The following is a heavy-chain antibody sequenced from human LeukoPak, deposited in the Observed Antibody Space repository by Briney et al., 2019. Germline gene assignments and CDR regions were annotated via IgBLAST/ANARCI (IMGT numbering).Heavy chain of an antibody. CDR1: GGSISSGGYS. V-gene: IGHV4-30-2*01. CDR2: INHSGGT. J-gene: IGHJ4*02. Sequence: SQTLSLTCTVSGGSISSGGYSWNWIRQPPGKGLEWIGEINHSGGTNYNPSLKSRVTISVDTSKKQFSLKLSSVTAADTAVYYCARGVDYYGVWGQGTLVTVSS. CDR3: ARGVDYYGV. D-gene: IGHD3-10*01.